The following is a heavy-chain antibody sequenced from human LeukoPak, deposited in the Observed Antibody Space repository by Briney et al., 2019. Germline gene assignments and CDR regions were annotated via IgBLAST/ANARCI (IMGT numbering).Heavy chain of an antibody. D-gene: IGHD6-13*01. CDR2: TIPIFGTA. J-gene: IGHJ4*02. CDR3: ASTIAAAGAGDY. V-gene: IGHV1-69*05. Sequence: SVKVSCKASGGTFSSYAISWVRRAPGQGLEWMGGTIPIFGTANYAQKFQGRVTITTDESTSTAYMELSSLRSEDTAVYYCASTIAAAGAGDYWGQGTLVTVSS. CDR1: GGTFSSYA.